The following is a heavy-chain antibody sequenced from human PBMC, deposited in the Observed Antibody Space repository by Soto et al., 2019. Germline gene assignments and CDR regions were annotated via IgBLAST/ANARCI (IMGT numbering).Heavy chain of an antibody. V-gene: IGHV3-33*01. CDR2: IWYDGSSK. D-gene: IGHD1-26*01. CDR3: AREGYSGSYFDY. J-gene: IGHJ4*02. Sequence: ESGGGVVQPGRSLRLSCAASGFTFSRYGMHWVRQAPGKGLEWVAVIWYDGSSKYYADSVKGRFTISRDNSKNTLYLQMNSLRAEDTAVYYCAREGYSGSYFDYWGPGTLVTVSS. CDR1: GFTFSRYG.